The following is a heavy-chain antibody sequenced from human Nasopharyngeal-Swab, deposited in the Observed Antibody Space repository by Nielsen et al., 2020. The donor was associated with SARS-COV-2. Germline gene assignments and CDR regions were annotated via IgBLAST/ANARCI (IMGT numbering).Heavy chain of an antibody. Sequence: GESPKISCAASGFTFSDYYMSWIRQAPGKGLEWVSYISSSGSTIYYADSVKGRFTISRDNAKNSLYLQMNSLRAEDTAVYYCATAIAAAGFGLDYWGQGTLVTVSS. D-gene: IGHD6-13*01. CDR1: GFTFSDYY. V-gene: IGHV3-11*01. CDR3: ATAIAAAGFGLDY. CDR2: ISSSGSTI. J-gene: IGHJ4*02.